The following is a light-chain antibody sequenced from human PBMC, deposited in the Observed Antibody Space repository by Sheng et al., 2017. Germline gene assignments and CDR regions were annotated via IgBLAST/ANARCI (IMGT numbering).Light chain of an antibody. V-gene: IGKV3-11*01. CDR2: DTS. CDR3: QQRNNWPPT. Sequence: EIVLRQSPGTLSLSLGETATLSCRTSQSISVNSLAWYQQKPGQPPRLLIYDTSNRATGIPARFSGGGSGTDFTLTISSLEPEDFAVYYCQQRNNWPPTFGQGTKVEIK. J-gene: IGKJ1*01. CDR1: QSISVNS.